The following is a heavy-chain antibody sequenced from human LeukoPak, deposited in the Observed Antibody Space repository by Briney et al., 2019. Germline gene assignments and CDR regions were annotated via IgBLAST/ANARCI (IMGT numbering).Heavy chain of an antibody. V-gene: IGHV4-59*08. CDR3: ARHFDPPYYYYMDV. Sequence: SETLSITCTVSGDSMSSYYWTWIRQPPGKGLEWIGYIYDNGDTNYNPSLKSRVTISLDTSKNQFSLKLTSVTAADTAMYYCARHFDPPYYYYMDVWGKGTTVTVSS. CDR2: IYDNGDT. CDR1: GDSMSSYY. J-gene: IGHJ6*03.